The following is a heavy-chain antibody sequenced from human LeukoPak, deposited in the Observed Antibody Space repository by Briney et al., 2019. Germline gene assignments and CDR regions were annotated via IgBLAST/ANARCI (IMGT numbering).Heavy chain of an antibody. V-gene: IGHV3-33*06. CDR2: IWYGGSNK. Sequence: GGSLRLSCAASGFTFSSYGMHWVRQAPGKGLEWVAVIWYGGSNKYYADSVKGRFTISRDNPKNTLYLQMNSLRAEDTAVYYCAKDRSGISDYWGQGTLVTVSS. J-gene: IGHJ4*02. CDR1: GFTFSSYG. CDR3: AKDRSGISDY. D-gene: IGHD3-10*01.